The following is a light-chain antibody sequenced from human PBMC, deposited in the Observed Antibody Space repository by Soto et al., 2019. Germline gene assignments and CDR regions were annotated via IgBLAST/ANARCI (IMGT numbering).Light chain of an antibody. J-gene: IGLJ1*01. CDR2: EVS. CDR3: GSYTSTGTPFV. V-gene: IGLV2-14*01. CDR1: NSDIGAYNY. Sequence: QSALTQPASVSGSPGQSITISCSGTNSDIGAYNYVSWYQHHPGKAPKLIIYEVSNRPSGVSDRFSGSKSGNKASLIISNLEAEDESDYYCGSYTSTGTPFVFGRGTKVTX.